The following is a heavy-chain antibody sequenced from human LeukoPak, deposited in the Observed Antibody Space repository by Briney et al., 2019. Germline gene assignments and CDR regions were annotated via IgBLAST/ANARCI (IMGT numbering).Heavy chain of an antibody. CDR3: VYYDSSGYYYGRLRY. Sequence: PGGSLRLSCAASGFTFSGYAMSWVRQTPGKGLEWVSGISATGDATLYADSVRGRFTIARDNSKNTLYLHMDSLRADDTAVYFCVYYDSSGYYYGRLRYWGQGTPVSVSS. CDR2: ISATGDAT. CDR1: GFTFSGYA. J-gene: IGHJ4*02. V-gene: IGHV3-23*01. D-gene: IGHD3-22*01.